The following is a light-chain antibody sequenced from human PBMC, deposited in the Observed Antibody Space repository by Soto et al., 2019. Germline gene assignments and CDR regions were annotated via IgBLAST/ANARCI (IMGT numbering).Light chain of an antibody. V-gene: IGLV2-14*01. Sequence: QSLLTQPASVSGSPGQTITISCTGTSSDIGGYNAVSWYQHHPGKAPKLIIYEVTHRPSGVSDRSSASKSGNTASLTISGLQAEAEADYYCNSFRVSHLYVFGTGTKVTVL. CDR1: SSDIGGYNA. J-gene: IGLJ1*01. CDR3: NSFRVSHLYV. CDR2: EVT.